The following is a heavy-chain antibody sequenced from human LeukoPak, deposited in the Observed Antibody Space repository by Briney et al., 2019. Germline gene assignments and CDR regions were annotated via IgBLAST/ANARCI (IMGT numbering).Heavy chain of an antibody. Sequence: PGGSLRLSSAASGFTFSSYAMSWVRQAPGKGLEWVSAISGSGGSTYYADSVKGRFTISRDNSKNTLYLQMNSLRAEDTAVYYCAKFPYDFWSGYFGYYFDYWGQGTLVTVSS. CDR3: AKFPYDFWSGYFGYYFDY. J-gene: IGHJ4*02. V-gene: IGHV3-23*01. CDR1: GFTFSSYA. CDR2: ISGSGGST. D-gene: IGHD3-3*01.